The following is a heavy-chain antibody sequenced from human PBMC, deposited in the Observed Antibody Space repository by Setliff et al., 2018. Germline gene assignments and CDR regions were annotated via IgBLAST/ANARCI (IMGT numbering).Heavy chain of an antibody. CDR1: GYIFKSYG. V-gene: IGHV1-18*01. CDR3: AISSLSICSGDTCPNAFDI. CDR2: ISSYNDVT. J-gene: IGHJ3*02. D-gene: IGHD3-3*01. Sequence: ASVKVSCKASGYIFKSYGISWVRQAPGQGLEWMGWISSYNDVTNYAQSFQGRATMTTDTSKSAAYMDLRGLRSDDTAVYYCAISSLSICSGDTCPNAFDIWGQGTLVTVSS.